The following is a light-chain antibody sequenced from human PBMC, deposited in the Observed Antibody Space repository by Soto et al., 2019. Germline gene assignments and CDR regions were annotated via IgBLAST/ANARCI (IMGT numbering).Light chain of an antibody. CDR1: QGTRTD. J-gene: IGKJ1*01. CDR3: LQYYGYPQT. Sequence: DIPMTQSPSSLSASVGDRVTITCRASQGTRTDLGWYQQKPGKAPKRLIYSASTLQSGAPSRFSGSGSGTEFTLTISSLQPEDFASYYCLQYYGYPQTFGQGTTVEV. V-gene: IGKV1-17*01. CDR2: SAS.